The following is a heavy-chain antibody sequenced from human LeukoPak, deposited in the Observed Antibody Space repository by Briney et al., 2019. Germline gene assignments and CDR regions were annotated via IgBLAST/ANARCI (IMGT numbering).Heavy chain of an antibody. D-gene: IGHD6-19*01. CDR2: IYTSGTT. V-gene: IGHV4-4*07. CDR3: ARLDVAVAGTDY. J-gene: IGHJ4*02. Sequence: SETLSLTCTVSGGSISSFSWGWLRQPAGKGLEWIGRIYTSGTTNYNPSPKSRVTISVDTSKNQFSLKLSSVTAADTAVYYCARLDVAVAGTDYWGQGTLVTVSS. CDR1: GGSISSFS.